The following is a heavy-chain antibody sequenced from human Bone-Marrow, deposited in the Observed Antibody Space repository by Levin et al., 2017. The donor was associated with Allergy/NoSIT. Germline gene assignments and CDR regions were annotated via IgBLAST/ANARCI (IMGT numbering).Heavy chain of an antibody. D-gene: IGHD2-2*01. J-gene: IGHJ6*03. V-gene: IGHV3-21*01. CDR2: ISGSSTYI. Sequence: GGSLRLSCAASGFTFSGYTMNWVRHTPGKGLEWVSSISGSSTYIYYADSLQGRFTISRDNARNSLYLQMNSLRAEDTAVYYCARGACGSTSCFDYYSMDVWGKGTTVSVSS. CDR3: ARGACGSTSCFDYYSMDV. CDR1: GFTFSGYT.